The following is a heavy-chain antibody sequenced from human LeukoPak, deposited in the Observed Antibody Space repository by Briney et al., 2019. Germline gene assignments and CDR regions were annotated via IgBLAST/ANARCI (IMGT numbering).Heavy chain of an antibody. CDR3: ASGDTTGYSGDAFNI. D-gene: IGHD3-22*01. Sequence: GGSLRLSCAASGFTFSRYGMHWVRQAPGKGLEWVAIIWYDGSNKYYADSVKGRFTISRDTSKNTLYLQMDSLRAEDTAVYYCASGDTTGYSGDAFNIWGQGTMVTVSS. J-gene: IGHJ3*02. V-gene: IGHV3-33*08. CDR1: GFTFSRYG. CDR2: IWYDGSNK.